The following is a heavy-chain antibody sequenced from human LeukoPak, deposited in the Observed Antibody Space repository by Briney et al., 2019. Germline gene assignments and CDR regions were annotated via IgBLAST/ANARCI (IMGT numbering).Heavy chain of an antibody. Sequence: GGSLRLSCAASVFTFSAYSMNWVRQAPGKGLDWVSYISSRSFTIYYADSVKGRFTISRDNAKNSLYLEMNSLRDEDTAVYYCARSVIAVAGYDAFDIWGQGTVVTVSS. CDR3: ARSVIAVAGYDAFDI. D-gene: IGHD6-19*01. V-gene: IGHV3-48*02. CDR2: ISSRSFTI. CDR1: VFTFSAYS. J-gene: IGHJ3*02.